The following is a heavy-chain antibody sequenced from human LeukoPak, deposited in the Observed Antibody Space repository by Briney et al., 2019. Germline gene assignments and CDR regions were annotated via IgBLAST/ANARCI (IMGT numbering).Heavy chain of an antibody. Sequence: PSETLSLTCTVSGGSISSSSYYWGWIRQPPGKGLEWIGSIYYSGSTYYNPSLKSRVTISVDTSKNQFSLKLSSVTAADTAVYYCARRQNGGYTYYFDYWGQGTLVTVSS. J-gene: IGHJ4*02. V-gene: IGHV4-39*01. CDR2: IYYSGST. D-gene: IGHD5-12*01. CDR3: ARRQNGGYTYYFDY. CDR1: GGSISSSSYY.